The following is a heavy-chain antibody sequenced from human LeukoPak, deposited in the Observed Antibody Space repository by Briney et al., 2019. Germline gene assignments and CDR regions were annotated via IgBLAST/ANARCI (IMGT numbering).Heavy chain of an antibody. D-gene: IGHD3-16*02. CDR2: IVPVSGTP. CDR1: GGTFSNYA. Sequence: SVKVSCKASGGTFSNYAISWVRQAPGQGLEWMGGIVPVSGTPNYAQKFQGRVTVTADKSTSTAYMELSSLRSEDTAVYYCARTLYDYLWGSYRYLEIDYWGQGTLVTVSS. V-gene: IGHV1-69*06. J-gene: IGHJ4*02. CDR3: ARTLYDYLWGSYRYLEIDY.